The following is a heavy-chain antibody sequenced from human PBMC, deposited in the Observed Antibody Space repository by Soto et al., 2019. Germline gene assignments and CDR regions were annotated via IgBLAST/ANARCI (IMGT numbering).Heavy chain of an antibody. Sequence: QITLKESGPTLVKPTQTLMLTRTFSGFSLSTSGVGVGWIRQPPGKALEWLALIYWDDDRRYSPSLKSRLTITKDTSKNQVVLTMTNMDPVDTATYYCAQKNVPGDWFDPWGQGTLVTVSS. D-gene: IGHD1-1*01. V-gene: IGHV2-5*02. J-gene: IGHJ5*02. CDR1: GFSLSTSGVG. CDR2: IYWDDDR. CDR3: AQKNVPGDWFDP.